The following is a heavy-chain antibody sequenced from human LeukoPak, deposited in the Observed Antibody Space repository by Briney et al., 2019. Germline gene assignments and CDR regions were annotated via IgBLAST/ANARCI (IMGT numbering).Heavy chain of an antibody. Sequence: GGSLRLSCVASGFTFSDYHINWVRQAPGKGLEWVSSISSSSTHIYYADSVKGRFTISRDDAKNSLYLQMNSLRAEDTALYYCASGLCGGDCYDYWGQGTLVTVSS. CDR3: ASGLCGGDCYDY. V-gene: IGHV3-21*01. J-gene: IGHJ4*02. D-gene: IGHD2-21*01. CDR2: ISSSSTHI. CDR1: GFTFSDYH.